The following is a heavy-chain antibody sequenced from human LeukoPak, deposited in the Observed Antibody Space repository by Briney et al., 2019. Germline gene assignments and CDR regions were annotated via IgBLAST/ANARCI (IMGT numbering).Heavy chain of an antibody. Sequence: PGGSLRLSCAASGFTFSGSAMPWVRQAPGKGLEWVSAISGSGGSTYYADSVKGRFTISRDNSKNTLYLQMNSLRAEDTAVYYCAKDLACCYGDQYWGQGTLVTVSS. D-gene: IGHD4-17*01. CDR1: GFTFSGSA. J-gene: IGHJ4*02. CDR2: ISGSGGST. CDR3: AKDLACCYGDQY. V-gene: IGHV3-23*01.